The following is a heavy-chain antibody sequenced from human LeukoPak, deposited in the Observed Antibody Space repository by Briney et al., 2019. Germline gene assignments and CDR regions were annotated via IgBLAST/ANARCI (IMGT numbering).Heavy chain of an antibody. J-gene: IGHJ4*02. D-gene: IGHD3-22*01. CDR1: GGSISSSSYY. Sequence: SETLSLTCTVSGGSISSSSYYWGWIRQPPGKGLEWMGSIYYSGSTYYNPSLKSRATISVDTSKNQFSLKLSSVTAADTAVYYCARIREYYYDSSGCDYWGQGTLVTVSS. CDR3: ARIREYYYDSSGCDY. V-gene: IGHV4-39*01. CDR2: IYYSGST.